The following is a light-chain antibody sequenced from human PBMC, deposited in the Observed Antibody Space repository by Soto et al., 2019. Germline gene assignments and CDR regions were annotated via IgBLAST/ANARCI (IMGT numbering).Light chain of an antibody. V-gene: IGLV2-11*01. CDR1: SSDVGGYNY. Sequence: QSALTQPRSVSGSPGQSVTISCTGTSSDVGGYNYVSWYQQHPGKAPKVIIYDVSKRPSGVPDRFSASKSGNTASLTISGLQAEDEADYYCCSQAGSYTYVFGTGTKLTVL. CDR3: CSQAGSYTYV. J-gene: IGLJ1*01. CDR2: DVS.